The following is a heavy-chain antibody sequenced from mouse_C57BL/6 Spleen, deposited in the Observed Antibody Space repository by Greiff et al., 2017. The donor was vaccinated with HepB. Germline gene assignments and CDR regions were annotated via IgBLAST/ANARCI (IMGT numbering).Heavy chain of an antibody. CDR1: GYTFTSYW. D-gene: IGHD2-2*01. V-gene: IGHV1-69*01. J-gene: IGHJ3*01. Sequence: VQLQQPGAELVMPGASVKLSCKASGYTFTSYWMHWVKQRPGQGLEWIGEIDPSDSYTNYNQKFKGKSTLTVDKSSSTAYMQLSSLTSEDSAVYCCARSYYGYAWFAYWGQGTLVTVSA. CDR2: IDPSDSYT. CDR3: ARSYYGYAWFAY.